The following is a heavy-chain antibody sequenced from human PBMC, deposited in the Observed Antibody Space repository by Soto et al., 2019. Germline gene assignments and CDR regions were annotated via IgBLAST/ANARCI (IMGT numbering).Heavy chain of an antibody. V-gene: IGHV4-61*01. Sequence: SETLSLTCTVSGDSVTSVSDYLSWILQPPGKGLEWIGYIYYSCSADYNPSLGSRVTISIDTSKNQFSLKLTSVTAADTAVYYCARGAGFGYYYYNMDLWGPGTTVTLS. CDR1: GDSVTSVSDY. CDR2: IYYSCSA. J-gene: IGHJ6*02. CDR3: ARGAGFGYYYYNMDL. D-gene: IGHD1-26*01.